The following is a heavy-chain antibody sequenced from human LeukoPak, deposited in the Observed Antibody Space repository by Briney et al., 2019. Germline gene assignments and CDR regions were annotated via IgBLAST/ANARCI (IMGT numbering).Heavy chain of an antibody. CDR2: INHSGST. D-gene: IGHD3-10*01. CDR1: GGSFSGYY. CDR3: ARGPRSYYYGSGSYDY. V-gene: IGHV4-34*01. Sequence: SETLSLTCAVYGGSFSGYYWSWIRQPPGKGLEWIGEINHSGSTNYNPSLKSRVTISVDTSKNQFSLELSSVTAAATAVYYCARGPRSYYYGSGSYDYWGQGTLVTVSS. J-gene: IGHJ4*02.